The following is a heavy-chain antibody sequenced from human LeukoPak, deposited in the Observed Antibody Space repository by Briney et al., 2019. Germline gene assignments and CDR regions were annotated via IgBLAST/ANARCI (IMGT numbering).Heavy chain of an antibody. J-gene: IGHJ6*03. CDR1: GYSISSGYY. Sequence: PSETLSLTCSVSGYSISSGYYWGWIRQPPGKGLEWIGSIYHSGSTNYNPSLKSRVTISVDTSKNQFSLKLSSVTAADTAVYYCARDGSGSYYYYYYYYYMDVWGKGTTVTVSS. CDR2: IYHSGST. D-gene: IGHD3-10*01. V-gene: IGHV4-38-2*02. CDR3: ARDGSGSYYYYYYYYYMDV.